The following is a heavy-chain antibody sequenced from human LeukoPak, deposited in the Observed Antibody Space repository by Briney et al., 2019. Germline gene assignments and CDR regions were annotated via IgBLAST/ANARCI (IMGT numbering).Heavy chain of an antibody. CDR2: ISSSSSYI. Sequence: GGSLRLSCAAFGFTFSSYSMNWVRQAPGKGLEWVSSISSSSSYIYYADSVKGRFTISRDNAKNSLYLQMNSLRAEDTAVYYCARDVKYYYDSSAYEYWGQGTLVTVSS. J-gene: IGHJ4*02. V-gene: IGHV3-21*01. CDR1: GFTFSSYS. D-gene: IGHD3-22*01. CDR3: ARDVKYYYDSSAYEY.